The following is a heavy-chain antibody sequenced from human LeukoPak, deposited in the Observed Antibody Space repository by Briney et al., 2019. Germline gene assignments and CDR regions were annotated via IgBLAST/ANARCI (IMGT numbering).Heavy chain of an antibody. CDR2: INHSGST. CDR3: ARWNYGSGSYYSY. Sequence: PGGSLRLSCAASGFTFSSYSMNWIRQPPGKGLEWIGEINHSGSTNYNPSLKSRVTISVDTSKNQFSLKLSSVTAADTAVYYCARWNYGSGSYYSYWGQGTLVTVSS. CDR1: GFTFSSYS. J-gene: IGHJ4*02. V-gene: IGHV4-34*01. D-gene: IGHD3-10*01.